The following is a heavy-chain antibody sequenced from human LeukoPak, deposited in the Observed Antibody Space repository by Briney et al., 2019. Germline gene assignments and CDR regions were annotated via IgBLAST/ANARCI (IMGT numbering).Heavy chain of an antibody. CDR3: ARLNYYDSSGYFGFDP. CDR1: GGSISSGSYY. V-gene: IGHV4-61*02. CDR2: IYTSGST. D-gene: IGHD3-22*01. J-gene: IGHJ5*02. Sequence: SQTLSLTCTVSGGSISSGSYYWSWIRQPAGKGLEWIGRIYTSGSTNYNPSLKSRVTISVDTSKNQFSLKLSSVTAADTAVYYCARLNYYDSSGYFGFDPWGQGTLVTVSS.